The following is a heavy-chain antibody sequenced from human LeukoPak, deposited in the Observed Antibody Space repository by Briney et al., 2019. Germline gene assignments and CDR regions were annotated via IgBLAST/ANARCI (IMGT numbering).Heavy chain of an antibody. D-gene: IGHD2-15*01. V-gene: IGHV3-7*01. CDR2: IKQDGSEK. CDR1: GFTFSSYW. CDR3: ARGGFTRVYCSGGSCYSVPVEFDY. Sequence: GGSLRLSCAASGFTFSSYWMSWVRQAPGKGLEWVANIKQDGSEKYYVDSVKGRFTISRDNAKNSLYLQMNSLRAEDTAVYYCARGGFTRVYCSGGSCYSVPVEFDYWGQGTLVTVSS. J-gene: IGHJ4*02.